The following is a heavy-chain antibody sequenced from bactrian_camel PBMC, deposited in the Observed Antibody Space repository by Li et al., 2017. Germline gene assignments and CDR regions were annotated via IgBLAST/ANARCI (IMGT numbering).Heavy chain of an antibody. CDR2: INTGGDVT. CDR1: GFTFSNYY. V-gene: IGHV3S40*01. D-gene: IGHD4*01. Sequence: DVQLVESGGGSVQAGGSLRLSCAASGFTFSNYYYMGWFRQVPGLERESIATINTGGDVTNYADSAKGRFTISQDNTRNTVALQMTSLKPEDTGRYYWAPTPR.